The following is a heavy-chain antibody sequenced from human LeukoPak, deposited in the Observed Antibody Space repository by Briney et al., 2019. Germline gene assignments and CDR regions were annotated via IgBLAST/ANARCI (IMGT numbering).Heavy chain of an antibody. J-gene: IGHJ3*01. CDR1: GGSISSSSYY. CDR3: ARVGVFGGNSGAFDF. Sequence: SETLSLTCTVSGGSISSSSYYWGWIRQPPGKGLEWIGSIYYSGSTYYNPSLKSRVTISVDTSKNQFSLKLSSVTAADTAVYYCARVGVFGGNSGAFDFWGQGTMVTVSS. V-gene: IGHV4-39*07. CDR2: IYYSGST. D-gene: IGHD4-23*01.